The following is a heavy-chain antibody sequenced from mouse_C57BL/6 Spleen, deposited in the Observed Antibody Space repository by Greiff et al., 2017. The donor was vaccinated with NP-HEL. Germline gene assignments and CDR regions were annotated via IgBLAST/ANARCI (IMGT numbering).Heavy chain of an antibody. J-gene: IGHJ4*01. Sequence: QVQLQQSGTELVKPGASVKLSCKASGYTFTSYWMHWVKQRPGQGLEWIGNINPSNGGTNYNEKFKSKATLTVDKSSSTAYMQLSSLTSEDSAVYYCARRTFYDGYYHYYAMDYWGQGTSVTVSS. CDR3: ARRTFYDGYYHYYAMDY. D-gene: IGHD2-3*01. CDR2: INPSNGGT. CDR1: GYTFTSYW. V-gene: IGHV1-53*01.